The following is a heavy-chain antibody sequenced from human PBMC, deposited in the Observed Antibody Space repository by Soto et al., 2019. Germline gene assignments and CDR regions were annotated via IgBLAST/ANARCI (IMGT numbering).Heavy chain of an antibody. CDR3: ERLGGYYQALDS. CDR1: GGSLSNYY. D-gene: IGHD3-22*01. Sequence: SETLSLTCTVSGGSLSNYYWSWTRQPPGKGLEWIGYIYYAGSTTYNPSLKSRVTISLDTSKNQVYLKLDSVTAADTAVYYCERLGGYYQALDSWGQGTLVTVSS. CDR2: IYYAGST. V-gene: IGHV4-59*08. J-gene: IGHJ4*02.